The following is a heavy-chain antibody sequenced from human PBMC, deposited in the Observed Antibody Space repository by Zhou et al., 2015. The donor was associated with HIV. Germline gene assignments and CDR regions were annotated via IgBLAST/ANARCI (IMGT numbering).Heavy chain of an antibody. Sequence: EVQLVESGGGLVQPGRSLRLSCVVSGFTFSSYWMSWVRQAPGKGLEWVSAISGSGDSTYYADSVKGRFTISRDNSKSTLYLQLNSLRAEDTAVYYCAKDRYSGTYSLGMDVWGQGTTVTVSS. D-gene: IGHD1-26*01. V-gene: IGHV3-23*04. CDR3: AKDRYSGTYSLGMDV. J-gene: IGHJ6*02. CDR2: ISGSGDST. CDR1: GFTFSSYW.